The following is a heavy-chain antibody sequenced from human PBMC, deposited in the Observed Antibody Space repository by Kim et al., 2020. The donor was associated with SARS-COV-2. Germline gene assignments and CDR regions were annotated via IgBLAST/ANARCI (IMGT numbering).Heavy chain of an antibody. D-gene: IGHD3-16*02. CDR3: VKFPWRPNGGSYLDGFEI. CDR1: GFTFSYYA. CDR2: IVDNGDST. V-gene: IGHV3-64D*06. J-gene: IGHJ3*02. Sequence: GGSLTLSCSASGFTFSYYALHWVRQAPGKGLEFISGIVDNGDSTNYAESVKGRFTISRDNSKNTVYLQMSSLKAEDAAVYFCVKFPWRPNGGSYLDGFEIWGQGTMVTVSS.